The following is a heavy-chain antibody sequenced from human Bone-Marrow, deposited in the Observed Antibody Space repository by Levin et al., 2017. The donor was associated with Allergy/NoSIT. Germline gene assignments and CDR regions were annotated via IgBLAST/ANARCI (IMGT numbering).Heavy chain of an antibody. CDR3: ARGGGHSWQLVPYYYGMDV. Sequence: ASVKVSCKASGYTFTSYDINWVRQATGQGLEWMGWMNPNSGNTGYAQKFQGRVTMTRNTSISTAYMELSSLRSEDTAVYYCARGGGHSWQLVPYYYGMDVWGQGTTVTVSS. V-gene: IGHV1-8*01. D-gene: IGHD6-6*01. J-gene: IGHJ6*02. CDR1: GYTFTSYD. CDR2: MNPNSGNT.